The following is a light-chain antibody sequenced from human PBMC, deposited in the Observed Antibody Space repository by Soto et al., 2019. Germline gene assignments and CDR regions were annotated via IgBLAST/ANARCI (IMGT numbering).Light chain of an antibody. CDR2: DAS. Sequence: IVLTQSPGTLSLSPGERATLSCRASQSVSSYLAWYQQKPGQAPRLLIYDASNMAAGIPARFSGSGSGTDFTLTITSLGPEDFAFYYCHQRQRWPRTFGQGTKVDI. J-gene: IGKJ1*01. V-gene: IGKV3-11*01. CDR3: HQRQRWPRT. CDR1: QSVSSY.